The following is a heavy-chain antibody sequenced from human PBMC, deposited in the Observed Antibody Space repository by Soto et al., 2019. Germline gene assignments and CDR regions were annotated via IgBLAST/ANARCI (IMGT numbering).Heavy chain of an antibody. CDR1: GYTFTSYY. CDR3: ARFGSRHYYDSSGYYFFDY. D-gene: IGHD3-22*01. Sequence: ASVKVSCKASGYTFTSYYMHWVRQAPGQGLDWMGIINPSGGSTSYAQKFQGRVTMTRDTSTSTVYMELSSLRSEDTAVYYCARFGSRHYYDSSGYYFFDYWGQGTLVTVSS. J-gene: IGHJ4*02. V-gene: IGHV1-46*01. CDR2: INPSGGST.